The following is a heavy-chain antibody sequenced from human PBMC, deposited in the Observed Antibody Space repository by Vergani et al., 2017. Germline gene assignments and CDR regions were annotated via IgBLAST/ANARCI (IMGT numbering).Heavy chain of an antibody. CDR2: IYYSGST. Sequence: QVQLQESGPGLVKPSETLSLTCTVSGGSISSYYWSWIRQPPGKGLEWIGYIYYSGSTNYNPSLKSRVTISVDTSKNQFSLKLSSVTAADTAVYYFARASGSGWYLDYYYGMDVWGQGTTVTVYS. J-gene: IGHJ6*02. V-gene: IGHV4-59*01. D-gene: IGHD6-19*01. CDR1: GGSISSYY. CDR3: ARASGSGWYLDYYYGMDV.